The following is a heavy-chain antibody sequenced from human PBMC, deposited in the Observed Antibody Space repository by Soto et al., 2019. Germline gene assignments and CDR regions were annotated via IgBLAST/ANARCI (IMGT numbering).Heavy chain of an antibody. CDR3: ERVRGGDTY. CDR1: GFNFSTYG. V-gene: IGHV3-33*01. D-gene: IGHD2-21*01. CDR2: IRYDGSNK. J-gene: IGHJ4*02. Sequence: QAQMVESGGGVDQPGRSLRLSCATPGFNFSTYGMHWVRQAPGRGLEWVAVIRYDGSNKYYADSVKGRFTISRDNSKNTLYLQMNSRTVDGIAVYYCERVRGGDTYWGQGTLVTVSS.